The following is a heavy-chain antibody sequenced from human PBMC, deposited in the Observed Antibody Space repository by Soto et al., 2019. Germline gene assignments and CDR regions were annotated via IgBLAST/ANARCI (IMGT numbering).Heavy chain of an antibody. CDR3: ARFSGWYSAFDY. J-gene: IGHJ4*02. CDR2: IYSSGST. D-gene: IGHD6-19*01. Sequence: SETLSLTCTVSGGSINIYYWSWIRQAPGKGLEWIGYIYSSGSTNYNPSLKSRVTISVDTSKSGFSLKLTSVTAADTAVYYCARFSGWYSAFDYWGQGTPVTVSS. CDR1: GGSINIYY. V-gene: IGHV4-59*01.